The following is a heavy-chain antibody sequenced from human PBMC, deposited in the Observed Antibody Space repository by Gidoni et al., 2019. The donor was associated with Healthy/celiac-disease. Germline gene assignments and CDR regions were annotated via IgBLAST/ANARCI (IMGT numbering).Heavy chain of an antibody. V-gene: IGHV3-23*01. D-gene: IGHD2-2*01. CDR2: ISGSGGST. Sequence: EVQLLESGGGLVQPGGSLRLSCAASGFTFRSYAMSWVRQAPGKGLEWVSAISGSGGSTYYADSVKGRFTISRDNSKNTLYLQMNSLRAEDTAVYYCAKDCSSTSCPNYWGQGTLVTVSS. J-gene: IGHJ4*02. CDR3: AKDCSSTSCPNY. CDR1: GFTFRSYA.